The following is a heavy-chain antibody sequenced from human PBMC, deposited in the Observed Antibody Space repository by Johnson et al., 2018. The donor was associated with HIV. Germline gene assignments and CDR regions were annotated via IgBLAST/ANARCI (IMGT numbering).Heavy chain of an antibody. J-gene: IGHJ3*01. V-gene: IGHV3-30*03. Sequence: QVQLVESGGGVVQPGRSLRLSCAASGFSFNNFGFHWVRQAPGKGLEWVAAISFAGNKKHYAESVKGRFTISRENSKNMLFLEMTSLRVEDTAVYYCARGGGSDWSNAFDLWGRGTMVTVSS. D-gene: IGHD6-19*01. CDR3: ARGGGSDWSNAFDL. CDR1: GFSFNNFG. CDR2: ISFAGNKK.